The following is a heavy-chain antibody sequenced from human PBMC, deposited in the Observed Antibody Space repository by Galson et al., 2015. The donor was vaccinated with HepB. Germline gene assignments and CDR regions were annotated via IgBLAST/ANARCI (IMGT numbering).Heavy chain of an antibody. D-gene: IGHD4-17*01. CDR2: IYYSGST. V-gene: IGHV4-39*07. J-gene: IGHJ4*02. Sequence: SETLSLTCTVSGGSISSSSYYWGWIRQPPGKGLEWVGSIYYSGSTYYNPSLKSRVTISVDTSKNQFSLKLSSVTAADTAVYYCAREDYSYGDYMLPLSYFDYWGQGTLVTVSS. CDR1: GGSISSSSYY. CDR3: AREDYSYGDYMLPLSYFDY.